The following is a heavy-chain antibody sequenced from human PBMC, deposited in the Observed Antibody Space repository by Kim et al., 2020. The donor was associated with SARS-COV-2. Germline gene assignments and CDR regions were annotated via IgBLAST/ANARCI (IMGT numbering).Heavy chain of an antibody. D-gene: IGHD3-22*01. CDR2: IYSGGST. J-gene: IGHJ4*02. V-gene: IGHV3-53*04. CDR3: ARVRFNYYDSSGYGVEGFDY. CDR1: GFTVSSNY. Sequence: GGSLRLSCAASGFTVSSNYMSWVRQAPGKGLEWVSVIYSGGSTYYADSVKGRFTISRHNSKNTLYLQMNSLRAEDTAVYYCARVRFNYYDSSGYGVEGFDYWGQGTLVTVSS.